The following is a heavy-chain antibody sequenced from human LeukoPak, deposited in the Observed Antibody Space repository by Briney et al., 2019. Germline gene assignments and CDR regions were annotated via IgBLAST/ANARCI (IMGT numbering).Heavy chain of an antibody. CDR3: ARDFERPDY. CDR1: GYTFTSNH. Sequence: ASVKVSCKASGYTFTSNHIHWVRQAPGQGLEWMGVINPSGDSTSYAQNFQGRVTMTRDTSTSTVYMELSSLRSEDTAVYYCARDFERPDYWGQGTLVTVSS. J-gene: IGHJ4*02. CDR2: INPSGDST. V-gene: IGHV1-46*01.